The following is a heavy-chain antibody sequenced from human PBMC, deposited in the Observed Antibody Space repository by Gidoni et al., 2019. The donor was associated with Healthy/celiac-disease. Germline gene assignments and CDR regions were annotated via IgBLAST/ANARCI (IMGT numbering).Heavy chain of an antibody. V-gene: IGHV1-69*01. Sequence: QVQLVQSGAEVKKPGSSVKVSCKASGGTFSSYAISCVRQAPGQGLEWMGGISPIFGTANYAQRFQRRVTITADESTSTAYMGLSSPKSDDAAVYYCARSGPNYYGSRSYYPTFDYWGQGTLVTVSS. CDR2: ISPIFGTA. CDR1: GGTFSSYA. J-gene: IGHJ4*02. D-gene: IGHD3-10*01. CDR3: ARSGPNYYGSRSYYPTFDY.